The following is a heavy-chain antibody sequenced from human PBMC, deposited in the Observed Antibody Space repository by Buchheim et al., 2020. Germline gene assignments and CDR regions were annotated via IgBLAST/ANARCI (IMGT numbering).Heavy chain of an antibody. CDR2: INPNSGGT. V-gene: IGHV1-2*02. CDR3: ALLGFGELSYYYYGMDV. J-gene: IGHJ6*02. CDR1: GGTFSSYT. Sequence: QVQLVQSGAEVKKPGSSVKVSCKASGGTFSSYTISWVRQAPGQGLEWMGWINPNSGGTNYAQKFQGRVTMTRDTSISTAYMELSRLRSDDTAVYYCALLGFGELSYYYYGMDVWGQGTT. D-gene: IGHD3-10*01.